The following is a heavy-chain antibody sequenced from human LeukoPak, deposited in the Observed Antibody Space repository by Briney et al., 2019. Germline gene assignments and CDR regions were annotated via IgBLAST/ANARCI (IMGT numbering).Heavy chain of an antibody. CDR1: AFTFDDYA. CDR3: AKLSQDGYNF. V-gene: IGHV3-9*01. CDR2: ISWNSGSI. D-gene: IGHD5-24*01. J-gene: IGHJ4*02. Sequence: PGSSLTLSCAASAFTFDDYAMHLVPQAPGNGLESFSGISWNSGSIGYADSVKGRFTISRDNAQNSLYLQMNSLRAEDTALYYCAKLSQDGYNFWGQGTLVTVSS.